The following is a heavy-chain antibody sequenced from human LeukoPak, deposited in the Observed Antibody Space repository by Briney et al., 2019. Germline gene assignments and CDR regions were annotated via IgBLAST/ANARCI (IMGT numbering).Heavy chain of an antibody. D-gene: IGHD3-22*01. V-gene: IGHV4-4*07. Sequence: SETLSLTCTVSGGSISSYYWSWIRQPAGKGLEWIGRIYTSGSTNYNPSLKSRVTISVDTSKNQFSLKLSSVTAADTAVYYCAREVGITMIVVVITDWGQGTLVTVSS. CDR1: GGSISSYY. J-gene: IGHJ4*02. CDR3: AREVGITMIVVVITD. CDR2: IYTSGST.